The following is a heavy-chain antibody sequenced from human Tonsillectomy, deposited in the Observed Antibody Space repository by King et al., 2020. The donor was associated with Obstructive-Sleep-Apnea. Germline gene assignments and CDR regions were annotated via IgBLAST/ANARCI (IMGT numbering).Heavy chain of an antibody. CDR1: GYTFTGYY. J-gene: IGHJ3*02. Sequence: QLVQSGAEVQKPGASVKVSCKASGYTFTGYYLHWVRQAPGQGLEWMGWINPNSGGTNCAQKFQGVVTMTRDTSISTAYLELSRLRSDDTAMYYCAREIATTSTREAFDIWGQGTMVTVSS. CDR3: AREIATTSTREAFDI. CDR2: INPNSGGT. V-gene: IGHV1-2*02. D-gene: IGHD6-13*01.